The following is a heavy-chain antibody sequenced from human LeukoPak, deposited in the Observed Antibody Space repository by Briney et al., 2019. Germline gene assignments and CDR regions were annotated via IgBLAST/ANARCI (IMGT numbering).Heavy chain of an antibody. CDR3: ARDDYSSGFDY. V-gene: IGHV1-2*02. Sequence: ASVKVSCKASGYTFTSYGISWVRQAPGQGLEWMGWINPNSGGTNYAQKFQGRVTMTRDTSISTAYMELSRLRSDDTAVYYCARDDYSSGFDYWGQGTLVTVSS. J-gene: IGHJ4*02. D-gene: IGHD6-19*01. CDR2: INPNSGGT. CDR1: GYTFTSYG.